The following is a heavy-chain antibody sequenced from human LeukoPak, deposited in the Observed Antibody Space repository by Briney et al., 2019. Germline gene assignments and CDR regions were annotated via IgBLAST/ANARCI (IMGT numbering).Heavy chain of an antibody. CDR2: IYYSGST. V-gene: IGHV4-59*01. CDR1: GGSFSSYY. J-gene: IGHJ6*03. CDR3: ARLSDKYYYYMDV. Sequence: SETLSLTCTVSGGSFSSYYWSWIRQPPGKGLEWIGYIYYSGSTDYYPSLKSRVTISLDTSKNRFSLKLTSVTAADTAMYYCARLSDKYYYYMDVWGKGTTVTVSS. D-gene: IGHD1-26*01.